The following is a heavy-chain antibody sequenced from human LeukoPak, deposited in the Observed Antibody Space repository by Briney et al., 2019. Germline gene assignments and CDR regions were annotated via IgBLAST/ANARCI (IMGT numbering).Heavy chain of an antibody. CDR2: ISFSGDNT. J-gene: IGHJ4*02. CDR1: GFTFRDSA. D-gene: IGHD4-17*01. Sequence: TGGSLRLSCAASGFTFRDSAMSWVRQAPGRGLEWVSLISFSGDNTYYTDSVKGRFTISRDNSKNTLYLQMNSLRAEDTAVYYCAKAPGPYGDYLFDYWGQGTLVTVSS. V-gene: IGHV3-23*01. CDR3: AKAPGPYGDYLFDY.